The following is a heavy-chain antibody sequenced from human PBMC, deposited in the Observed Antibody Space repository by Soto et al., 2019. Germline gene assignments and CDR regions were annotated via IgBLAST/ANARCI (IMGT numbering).Heavy chain of an antibody. D-gene: IGHD5-18*01. J-gene: IGHJ4*02. CDR1: GGSISSSSYY. V-gene: IGHV4-39*01. CDR3: ARHSSAGYSYGYYFDY. Sequence: SETLSLTCTVSGGSISSSSYYWGWIRQPPGKGLEWIGSIYYSGSTYYNPSLKSRVTISVDTSKSQFSLKLSSVTAADTAVYYCARHSSAGYSYGYYFDYWGQGTLVTAPQ. CDR2: IYYSGST.